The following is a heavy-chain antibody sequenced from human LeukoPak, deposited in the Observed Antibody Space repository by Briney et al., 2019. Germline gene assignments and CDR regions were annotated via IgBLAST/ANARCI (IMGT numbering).Heavy chain of an antibody. CDR3: ASFATGRNYFDY. V-gene: IGHV1-46*01. Sequence: GASVKVSCKASGYTFTSYYMHWVRQAPGQGLEWMGIINPSGGSTSYAQKFQGRVTMTRDMSTSTVYMELSSLRSEDTAVYYCASFATGRNYFDYWGQGTLVTVSS. CDR1: GYTFTSYY. J-gene: IGHJ4*02. CDR2: INPSGGST. D-gene: IGHD4-11*01.